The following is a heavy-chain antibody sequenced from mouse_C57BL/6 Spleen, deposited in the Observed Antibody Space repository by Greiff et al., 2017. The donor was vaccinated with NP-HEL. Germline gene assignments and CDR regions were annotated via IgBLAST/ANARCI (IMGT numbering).Heavy chain of an antibody. V-gene: IGHV1-5*01. CDR2: IYPGNSDT. D-gene: IGHD1-1*01. CDR3: TRAGSTPAWFAY. CDR1: GYTFTSYW. J-gene: IGHJ3*01. Sequence: VQLQQSGTVLARPGASVKMSCKTSGYTFTSYWMHWVKQRPGQGLEWIGAIYPGNSDTSYNQKFKGKAKLTAVTSASTAYMELSSLTNEDSAVYYCTRAGSTPAWFAYWGQGTLVTVSA.